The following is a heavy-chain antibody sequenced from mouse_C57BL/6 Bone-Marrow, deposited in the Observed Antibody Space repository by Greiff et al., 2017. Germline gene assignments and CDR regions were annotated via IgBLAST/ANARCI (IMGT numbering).Heavy chain of an antibody. CDR3: ARLEFDGSSGDWYFDV. CDR1: GYTFTSYD. D-gene: IGHD1-1*01. J-gene: IGHJ1*03. CDR2: IYPRDGST. V-gene: IGHV1-85*01. Sequence: VMLVESGPELVKPGASVKLSCKASGYTFTSYDINWVKQSPGQGLEWIGWIYPRDGSTKYKEKFRGKATLTVDTSSSTAYVELHSLTSEDSAVYFCARLEFDGSSGDWYFDVWGTGTTVTVSS.